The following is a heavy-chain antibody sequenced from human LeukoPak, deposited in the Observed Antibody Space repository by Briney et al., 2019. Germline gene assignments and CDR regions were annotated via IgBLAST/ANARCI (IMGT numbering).Heavy chain of an antibody. J-gene: IGHJ4*02. CDR3: TSRGGSSLGDY. D-gene: IGHD6-13*01. V-gene: IGHV3-73*01. CDR2: IRSKAISYAT. CDR1: GFTFSGSA. Sequence: GGSLRLSCAASGFTFSGSAMHWVRQASGKGLEWVGRIRSKAISYATAYAASVKGSLPISRDHSKNTAYLQMNSLKTEDTAVYYCTSRGGSSLGDYWGQGTLVTVSS.